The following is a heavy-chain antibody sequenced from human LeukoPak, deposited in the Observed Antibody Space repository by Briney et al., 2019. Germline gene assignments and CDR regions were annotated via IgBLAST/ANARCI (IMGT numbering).Heavy chain of an antibody. J-gene: IGHJ4*02. CDR2: LSWSSGRI. D-gene: IGHD3-22*01. CDR3: AKGGNYDSSGYPDW. CDR1: GFNFDDYA. V-gene: IGHV3-9*01. Sequence: PGRSLRLSCAASGFNFDDYAMHWVRQAPGEGLEWVSGLSWSSGRIGYEDSVKCRFTISRDNAKYSLDLQMNSLRAEDTALYYCAKGGNYDSSGYPDWWARGTLVTVSS.